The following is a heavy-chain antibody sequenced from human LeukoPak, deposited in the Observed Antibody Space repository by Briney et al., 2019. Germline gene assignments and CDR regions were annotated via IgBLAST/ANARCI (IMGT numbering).Heavy chain of an antibody. V-gene: IGHV1-69*04. CDR1: GGTFSSHV. CDR2: ITPILGTT. CDR3: ARVTLRGSKYNWFDP. J-gene: IGHJ5*02. D-gene: IGHD1-26*01. Sequence: SVKVSCKASGGTFSSHVISWVRQAPGQGLEWMGRITPILGTTNYAQKFQGRVTITADKSTSTAYMELSSLRSEDTAVYYCARVTLRGSKYNWFDPWGQGTLVTASS.